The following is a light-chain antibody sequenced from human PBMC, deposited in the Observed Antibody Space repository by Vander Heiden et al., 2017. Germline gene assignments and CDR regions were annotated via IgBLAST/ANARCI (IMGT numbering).Light chain of an antibody. CDR2: SNN. V-gene: IGLV1-47*02. CDR1: SSNIGSNY. CDR3: AAWDDSLSGPV. J-gene: IGLJ3*02. Sequence: QSVLTQPPSASGTPGQRVTISCSGSSSNIGSNYVYWYQQLPGTAPKLLSYSNNQRPSGVPDRFSGSKSGTSASLAISGLRSEDEADYDCAAWDDSLSGPVLGGGTKLNV.